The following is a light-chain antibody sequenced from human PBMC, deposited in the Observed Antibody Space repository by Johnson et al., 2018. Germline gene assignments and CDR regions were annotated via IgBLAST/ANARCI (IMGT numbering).Light chain of an antibody. CDR1: SSNIGNNY. CDR2: ENN. J-gene: IGLJ1*01. CDR3: GTWDSSLCAGNV. Sequence: QSVLTQPPSVSAAPGQKVTISCSGSSSNIGNNYVSWYQQLPGTAPKLLIYENNKRPTGIPDRFSASKSGTSATLGINGLQPGDEADYYCGTWDSSLCAGNVFVTGTKVTVL. V-gene: IGLV1-51*02.